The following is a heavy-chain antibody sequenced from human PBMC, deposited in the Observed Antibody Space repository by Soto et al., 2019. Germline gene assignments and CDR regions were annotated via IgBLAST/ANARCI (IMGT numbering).Heavy chain of an antibody. D-gene: IGHD1-20*01. CDR2: ISSSSSSSI. CDR1: GFTFSDYS. Sequence: EVQLVESGGGLVQPGGSLRLSCVASGFTFSDYSFNWVRQAPGKGLEWVSYISSSSSSSIYYAASVQGRFTISRDNAKNSLYLQMNSLRDEDTAVYYCARDVYKSDGGFDFWGQGTLVTVSS. CDR3: ARDVYKSDGGFDF. V-gene: IGHV3-48*02. J-gene: IGHJ4*02.